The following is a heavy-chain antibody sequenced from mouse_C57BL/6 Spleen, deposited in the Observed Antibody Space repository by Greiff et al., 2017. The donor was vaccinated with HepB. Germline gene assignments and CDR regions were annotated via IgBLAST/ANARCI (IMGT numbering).Heavy chain of an antibody. J-gene: IGHJ3*01. CDR1: GYTFTSYW. V-gene: IGHV1-69*01. CDR3: ARSFAY. Sequence: QSCKASGYTFTSYWMHWVKQRPGQGLEWIGEIDPSDSYTNYNQKFKGKSTLTVDKSSSTAYMQLSSLTSEDSAVYYCARSFAYWGQGTLVTVSA. CDR2: IDPSDSYT.